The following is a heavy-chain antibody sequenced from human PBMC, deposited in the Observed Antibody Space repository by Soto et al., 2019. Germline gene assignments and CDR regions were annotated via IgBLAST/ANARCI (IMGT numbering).Heavy chain of an antibody. CDR2: IYYSGST. CDR3: AREPYYGSGYNWFDP. Sequence: SETLSLTWTVSGGSVSSYYWSWIRQPPGKGLEWIGYIYYSGSTNYNPSLKSRVTISVDTSKNQFSLKLSSVTAADTAVYYCAREPYYGSGYNWFDPWGQGTLVT. V-gene: IGHV4-59*02. CDR1: GGSVSSYY. D-gene: IGHD3-10*01. J-gene: IGHJ5*02.